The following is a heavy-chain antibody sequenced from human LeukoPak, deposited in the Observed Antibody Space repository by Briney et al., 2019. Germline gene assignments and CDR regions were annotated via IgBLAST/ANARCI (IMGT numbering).Heavy chain of an antibody. V-gene: IGHV3-23*01. CDR2: ISSTGGTA. CDR3: AKDHLSSTYYYDSSGYPLDY. Sequence: GGTLRLSCAASGFTFSSFGMSWVRQAPGKGLEWVSAISSTGGTAYYADSVKGRFTISRDNSKNTLYLQMNSLRAEDTAVYYCAKDHLSSTYYYDSSGYPLDYWGQGTLVTVSS. CDR1: GFTFSSFG. J-gene: IGHJ4*02. D-gene: IGHD3-22*01.